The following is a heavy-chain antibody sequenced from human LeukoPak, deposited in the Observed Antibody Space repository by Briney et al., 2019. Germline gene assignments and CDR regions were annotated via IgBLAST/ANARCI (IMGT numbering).Heavy chain of an antibody. CDR1: GFTFSSYG. J-gene: IGHJ5*02. CDR3: AKGLTIFGLPEGNWFDP. V-gene: IGHV3-30*18. Sequence: GRSMRLSCAASGFTFSSYGMHWVRQAPGKGLEWVAVISYDGSNKYYADSVKGRFTISRDNSKNTLYLQMNSLRAEDTAVYYCAKGLTIFGLPEGNWFDPWGQGTPVTVSS. D-gene: IGHD3-3*01. CDR2: ISYDGSNK.